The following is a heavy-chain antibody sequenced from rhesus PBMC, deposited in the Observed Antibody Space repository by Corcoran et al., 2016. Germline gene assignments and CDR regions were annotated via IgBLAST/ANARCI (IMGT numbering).Heavy chain of an antibody. CDR2: IYGVDGKI. J-gene: IGHJ5-2*02. CDR3: ASRGCNGDSSLDV. CDR1: GGSVSRSY. D-gene: IGHD3-34*01. Sequence: QFQLQESGPGLVKPSETLSLTCAVSGGSVSRSYWSWIRPAPGKGLEWIGYIYGVDGKINYTPSRMTRVPVYVDTSPNHLSIKLSSVTAADTAIYYCASRGCNGDSSLDVWGRGPLVTVSS. V-gene: IGHV4-169*02.